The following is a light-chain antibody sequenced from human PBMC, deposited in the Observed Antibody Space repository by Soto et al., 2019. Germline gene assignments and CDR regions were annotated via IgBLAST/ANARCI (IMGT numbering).Light chain of an antibody. CDR1: QSICSY. CDR2: AAS. Sequence: IQMTQCYSSLSVFVCEIVKVTRWVSQSICSYLNWYQQKTGKAPKLLIYAASSLQSGVPSRFSGSGSGTDFTLTISRLEPEDFAVYYCQQYGGSPPITFGQGTRLEI. J-gene: IGKJ5*01. CDR3: QQYGGSPPIT. V-gene: IGKV1-39*01.